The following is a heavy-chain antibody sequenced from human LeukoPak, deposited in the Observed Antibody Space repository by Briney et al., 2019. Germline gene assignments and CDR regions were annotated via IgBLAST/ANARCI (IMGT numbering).Heavy chain of an antibody. CDR1: GYRFTSYW. CDR3: ARLRCSSTSCPYGMDV. D-gene: IGHD2-2*01. Sequence: GESLKISCKGSGYRFTSYWIGWVRQMPGKGLEWMGIIYPGDSDTRYSPSFQGQVAILADKSISTAYLQWLSLKASDTATHYCARLRCSSTSCPYGMDVWGQGTTVTVSS. J-gene: IGHJ6*02. CDR2: IYPGDSDT. V-gene: IGHV5-51*01.